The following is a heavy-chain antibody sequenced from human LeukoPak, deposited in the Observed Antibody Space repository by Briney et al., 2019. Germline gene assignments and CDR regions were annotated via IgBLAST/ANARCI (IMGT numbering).Heavy chain of an antibody. V-gene: IGHV3-73*01. CDR3: TETPVSGDY. Sequence: GGSLRLSCAAAGFTFSNAWMSWVRQASGKGLEWVGRIRSKANSYATAYAASVKGRFTISRDDSKNTAYLQMNSLKTEDTAVYYCTETPVSGDYWGQGTLVTVSS. J-gene: IGHJ4*02. CDR2: IRSKANSYAT. CDR1: GFTFSNAW. D-gene: IGHD5/OR15-5a*01.